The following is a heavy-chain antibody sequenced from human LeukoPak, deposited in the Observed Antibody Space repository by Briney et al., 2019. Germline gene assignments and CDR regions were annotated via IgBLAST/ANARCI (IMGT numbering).Heavy chain of an antibody. D-gene: IGHD2-15*01. CDR3: ARGGVVYPDSFDI. CDR2: IFSGGGT. J-gene: IGHJ3*02. V-gene: IGHV3-66*01. CDR1: GFTFSSYA. Sequence: GGSLRLSCAAAGFTFSSYAIHWVRQAPGKGLEWVSLIFSGGGTYYADSVKGRFTISRDNSKNTLFLQMNSLRAEDTAVYYCARGGVVYPDSFDIWGRGTMVTVSS.